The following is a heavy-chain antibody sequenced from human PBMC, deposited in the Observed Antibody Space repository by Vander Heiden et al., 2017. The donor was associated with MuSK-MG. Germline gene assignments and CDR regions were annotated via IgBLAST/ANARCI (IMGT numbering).Heavy chain of an antibody. Sequence: EIQLVQSGAEVKKPGESLKISCKASGYSFTNYWIGWVRQMPGKGLEYMGIIYGGDSDTRDSPSFQGQVSISADKPISTAYMQWNSMKASDTAMYYCARPTNDGFDIWGHGKMVTVSS. CDR1: GYSFTNYW. CDR2: IYGGDSDT. CDR3: ARPTNDGFDI. J-gene: IGHJ3*02. V-gene: IGHV5-51*01. D-gene: IGHD2-8*01.